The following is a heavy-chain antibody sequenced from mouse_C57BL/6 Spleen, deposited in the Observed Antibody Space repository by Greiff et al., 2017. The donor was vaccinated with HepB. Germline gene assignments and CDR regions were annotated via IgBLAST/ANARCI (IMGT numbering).Heavy chain of an antibody. D-gene: IGHD2-5*01. J-gene: IGHJ1*03. V-gene: IGHV5-17*01. CDR1: GFTFSDYG. Sequence: EVKLEESGGGLVKPGGSLKLSCAASGFTFSDYGMHWVRQAPEKGLEWVAYISSGSSTIYYADTVKGRFTISRDNAKNTLFLQMTSLRSEDTAMYYCARESNYVWYFDVWGTGTTVTVSS. CDR2: ISSGSSTI. CDR3: ARESNYVWYFDV.